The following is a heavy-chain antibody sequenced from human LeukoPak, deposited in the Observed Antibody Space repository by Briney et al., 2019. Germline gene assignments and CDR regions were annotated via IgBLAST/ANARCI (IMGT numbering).Heavy chain of an antibody. CDR1: GFTFSSYP. Sequence: PGGSLRLSCAASGFTFSSYPLHWVRQAPGKGLEWVTLISYDGSKIYYADSVKGRFTISRDNSKNTLYLQMNSLRAEDTAVYYCARLTDSGYDGSAYWGQGTLVTVSS. D-gene: IGHD5-12*01. CDR3: ARLTDSGYDGSAY. CDR2: ISYDGSKI. J-gene: IGHJ4*02. V-gene: IGHV3-30-3*01.